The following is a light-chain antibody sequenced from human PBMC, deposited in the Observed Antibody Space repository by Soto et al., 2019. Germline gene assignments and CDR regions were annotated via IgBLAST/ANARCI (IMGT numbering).Light chain of an antibody. CDR2: ATS. CDR3: QQYNNWPPIT. Sequence: EIVLTQSPATLSLSPGEKATLSCRASQSVSNYLAWYQQKPGQAPRLLIYATSNRATGIPARFSGSGSGTDFTLTISSREPEDFAVYYCQQYNNWPPITFGQGTRLEI. J-gene: IGKJ5*01. CDR1: QSVSNY. V-gene: IGKV3-11*01.